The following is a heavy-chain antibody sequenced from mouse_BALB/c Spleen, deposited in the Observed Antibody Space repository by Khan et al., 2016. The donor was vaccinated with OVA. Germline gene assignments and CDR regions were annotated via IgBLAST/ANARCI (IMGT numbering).Heavy chain of an antibody. CDR2: INTYTGEP. CDR1: GYTFTNYG. D-gene: IGHD2-10*01. CDR3: ARPAYFSYTLDH. Sequence: QIQLVQSGPELKKPGETVKISCKASGYTFTNYGMNWVKQSPGKALKWMGWINTYTGEPTYAHDFKGRFAFSLDTSASTAYLQINNLKNEDTATYFCARPAYFSYTLDHWGQGTSVTVSS. V-gene: IGHV9-3-1*01. J-gene: IGHJ4*01.